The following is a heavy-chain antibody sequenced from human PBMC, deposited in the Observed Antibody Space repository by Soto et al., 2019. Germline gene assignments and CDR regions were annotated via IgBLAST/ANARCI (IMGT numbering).Heavy chain of an antibody. V-gene: IGHV3-74*01. J-gene: IGHJ4*02. CDR1: GLIFSDSW. Sequence: QPGGSLTLSCAASGLIFSDSWMHWVRQAPGKGPVWVSRINIDGSTTTYADSVKGRFTISRDNAKKTLYLQMNSLRAEDTAVYYCARGAAAGNFDSWGQGT. CDR2: INIDGSTT. CDR3: ARGAAAGNFDS. D-gene: IGHD6-13*01.